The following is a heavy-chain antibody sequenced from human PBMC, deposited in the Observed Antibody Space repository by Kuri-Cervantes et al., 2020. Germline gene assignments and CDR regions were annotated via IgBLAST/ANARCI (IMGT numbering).Heavy chain of an antibody. CDR3: AREWDLLISS. D-gene: IGHD1-26*01. CDR1: GGSISSSIYY. V-gene: IGHV4-39*07. Sequence: GSLRLSCTVSGGSISSSIYYWGWIRQPPGKGLEWIGSIYYSGNTYYNPSLKSRVTLSIDTSKNQFSLKLNSMTAADTAVYYCAREWDLLISSWGQGTLVTVSS. J-gene: IGHJ4*02. CDR2: IYYSGNT.